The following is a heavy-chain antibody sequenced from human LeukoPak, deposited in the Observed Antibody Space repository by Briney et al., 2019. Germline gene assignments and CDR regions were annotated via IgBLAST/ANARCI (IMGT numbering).Heavy chain of an antibody. V-gene: IGHV4-34*01. D-gene: IGHD2-2*01. J-gene: IGHJ5*02. CDR2: IYHSGST. CDR1: GGSFSGYY. Sequence: SETLSLTCAVYGGSFSGYYWSWIRQPPGKGLEWIGSIYHSGSTYYNPSLKSRVTISVDTSKNQFSLKLSSVTAADTAVYYCARHGRCSSTSCYVTYNWFDPWGQGTLVTVSS. CDR3: ARHGRCSSTSCYVTYNWFDP.